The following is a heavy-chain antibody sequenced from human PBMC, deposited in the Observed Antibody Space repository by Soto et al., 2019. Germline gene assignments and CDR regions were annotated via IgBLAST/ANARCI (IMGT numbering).Heavy chain of an antibody. CDR3: AREESSWTYTPNWFDP. CDR1: GGSSTFYY. Sequence: PSETLSLTWTVSGGSSTFYYWSWIRQPAGKGLEWIGRISSTGNTKYNPSLNSRVTMSLDTSKKKISLNMRSVTAADTAVYFCAREESSWTYTPNWFDPWGQGTLVTVSS. J-gene: IGHJ5*02. D-gene: IGHD3-3*01. V-gene: IGHV4-4*07. CDR2: ISSTGNT.